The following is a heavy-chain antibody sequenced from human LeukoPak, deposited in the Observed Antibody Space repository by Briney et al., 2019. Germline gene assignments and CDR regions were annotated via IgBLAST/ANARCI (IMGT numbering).Heavy chain of an antibody. D-gene: IGHD2-15*01. J-gene: IGHJ4*02. Sequence: KPSETLSLTCAVYGASFSDYYWSWIRQPPGKGLEWIGEINHSGSTNYNPSLKSRVTISVDTSKNQFSLKLSSVTAADTALYYCARDSPPAYCSGGSCYFDYWGQGTLVTVSS. CDR1: GASFSDYY. CDR3: ARDSPPAYCSGGSCYFDY. CDR2: INHSGST. V-gene: IGHV4-34*01.